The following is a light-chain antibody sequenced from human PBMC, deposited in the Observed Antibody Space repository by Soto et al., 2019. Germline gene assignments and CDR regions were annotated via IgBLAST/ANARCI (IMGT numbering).Light chain of an antibody. CDR3: APWDDSLTGPV. Sequence: QSVLTQPPSVSGTPGQRVTISCSGSNSNIGSNTVNWYQQLPGTAPKLLIYSDNQRPSGVPDRFSGSKSGTSASLAISVLQSEDEADYYCAPWDDSLTGPVFGGGTKVTVL. CDR2: SDN. J-gene: IGLJ3*02. CDR1: NSNIGSNT. V-gene: IGLV1-44*01.